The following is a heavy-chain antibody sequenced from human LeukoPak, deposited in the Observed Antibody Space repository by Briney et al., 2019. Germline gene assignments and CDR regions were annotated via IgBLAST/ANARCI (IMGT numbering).Heavy chain of an antibody. CDR1: GYTFNNYG. CDR2: ISAYNGNT. V-gene: IGHV1-18*01. J-gene: IGHJ6*03. CDR3: ARDAPYQLLSYYMDV. Sequence: ASVKVSCKAYGYTFNNYGISWVRQAPGQGLEWMGRISAYNGNTNYAQKVQGRVTMTTDTSTSTAYMELRSLRSDDTAVYYCARDAPYQLLSYYMDVWGKGTTVTVSS. D-gene: IGHD2-2*01.